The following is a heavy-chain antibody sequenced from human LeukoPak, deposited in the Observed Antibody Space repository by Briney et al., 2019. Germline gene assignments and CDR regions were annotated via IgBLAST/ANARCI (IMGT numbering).Heavy chain of an antibody. CDR2: IYHSGSTY. V-gene: IGHV4-38-2*02. CDR3: ARGIVLMVYATFDY. D-gene: IGHD2-8*01. CDR1: GYSISSGYY. J-gene: IGHJ4*02. Sequence: SETLSLTCTVSGYSISSGYYWGWVRQPPGKGLQWIGSIYHSGSTYYYNPSLKRRVTISVDTSKNQFSLKLSSVTAADTAVYYCARGIVLMVYATFDYWGQGTLVTVSS.